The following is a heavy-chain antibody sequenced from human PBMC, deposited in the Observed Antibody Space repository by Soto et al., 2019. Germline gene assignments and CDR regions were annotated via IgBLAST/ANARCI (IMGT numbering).Heavy chain of an antibody. CDR3: ARDMARTLLPFFDF. CDR2: IIPISGAA. CDR1: GGTFSNYV. Sequence: SVNVSCKASGGTFSNYVVNWVRQAPGQGLEWMGRIIPISGAANYAQKFQGRVTITADKSTSTSYMELSSLRSEDTAVYYCARDMARTLLPFFDFWAQGTLVTVSA. D-gene: IGHD5-12*01. J-gene: IGHJ4*02. V-gene: IGHV1-69*06.